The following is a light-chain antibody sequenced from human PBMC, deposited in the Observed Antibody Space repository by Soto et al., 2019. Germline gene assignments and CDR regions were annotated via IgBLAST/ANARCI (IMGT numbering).Light chain of an antibody. Sequence: QSVLTQPPSVSAAPGQEVTISCSGSSSNIENNYVSWYQQLPGTAPKLLIYDNSKRPSGIPDRFSGSKSGTSATLGITGLQTGDEADYYCGTGDTGLTPRGVFGTGTKLTVL. CDR2: DNS. V-gene: IGLV1-51*01. CDR3: GTGDTGLTPRGV. J-gene: IGLJ1*01. CDR1: SSNIENNY.